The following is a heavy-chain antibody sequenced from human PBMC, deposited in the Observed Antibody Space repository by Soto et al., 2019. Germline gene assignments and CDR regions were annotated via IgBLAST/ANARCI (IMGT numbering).Heavy chain of an antibody. D-gene: IGHD2-15*01. J-gene: IGHJ4*02. V-gene: IGHV1-69*06. Sequence: VKVSCKASGGTFSSYAISWVRQAPGQGLEWMGGIIPIFGTANYAQKFQGRVTITADKSTSTAYMELSSLRSEDTAAYYCARDRRYCSGGSCYQNFDYWGQGTLVTVSS. CDR1: GGTFSSYA. CDR2: IIPIFGTA. CDR3: ARDRRYCSGGSCYQNFDY.